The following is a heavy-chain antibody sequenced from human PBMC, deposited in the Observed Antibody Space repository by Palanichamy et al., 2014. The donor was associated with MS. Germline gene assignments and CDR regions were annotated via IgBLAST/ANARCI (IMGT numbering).Heavy chain of an antibody. CDR3: ARRSTSPNFDL. CDR1: GGSISRSGYY. Sequence: LQLQESGPGLAKPSETLSLTCTVSGGSISRSGYYWGWIRQSPGKGLEWIGSIYYSGSTYYNPSLRSRVTISVDTSKNQFFLKLSSVTAADTAMYYCARRSTSPNFDLWGQGTLVTVSS. CDR2: IYYSGST. J-gene: IGHJ4*02. V-gene: IGHV4-39*01.